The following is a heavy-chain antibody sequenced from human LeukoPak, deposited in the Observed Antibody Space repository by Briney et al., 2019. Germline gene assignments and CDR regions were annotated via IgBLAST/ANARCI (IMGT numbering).Heavy chain of an antibody. CDR1: GGSIGSGAYY. J-gene: IGHJ4*02. CDR3: GSLVTPGLYFDS. D-gene: IGHD4-23*01. V-gene: IGHV4-31*03. CDR2: IYYSGSA. Sequence: SQTLSLTCTVSGGSIGSGAYYWRWIRQHPGKGLEWIGYIYYSGSAYYNPSLKSRVTISIDTSKNQLSLKVSSVTAADTAVYYCGSLVTPGLYFDSWGQGTLVTVSS.